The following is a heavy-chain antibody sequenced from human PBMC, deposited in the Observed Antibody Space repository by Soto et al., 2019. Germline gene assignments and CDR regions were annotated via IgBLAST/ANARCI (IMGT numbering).Heavy chain of an antibody. Sequence: GGSLRLSCAASGFTFSNAWITLVRQATGKGLEWVGPIKRKTDGVTTDFAAPVKGRLAISRDDSKNMVYLQMTSLKTEDTGIYSCTTDSYSTMIVVRFEYWGHGTLVIVSS. CDR1: GFTFSNAW. D-gene: IGHD3-22*01. CDR2: IKRKTDGVTT. CDR3: TTDSYSTMIVVRFEY. J-gene: IGHJ4*01. V-gene: IGHV3-15*07.